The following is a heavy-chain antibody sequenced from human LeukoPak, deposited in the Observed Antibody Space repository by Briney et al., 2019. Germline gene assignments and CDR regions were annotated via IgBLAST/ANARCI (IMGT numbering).Heavy chain of an antibody. CDR3: AASPGYCSGGSCYNDAFDI. D-gene: IGHD2-15*01. J-gene: IGHJ3*02. CDR1: GFTFTSSA. CDR2: IVVGSGNT. Sequence: GTSVKVSCKASGFTFTSSAMPWVRQARGQGLEWIGWIVVGSGNTNYAQKFQERVTITRDMSTSTAYMEPRSLRSEDTAVDYCAASPGYCSGGSCYNDAFDIWGQGTMVTVSS. V-gene: IGHV1-58*02.